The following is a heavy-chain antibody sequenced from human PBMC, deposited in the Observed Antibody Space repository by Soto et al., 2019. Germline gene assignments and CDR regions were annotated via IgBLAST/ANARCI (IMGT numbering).Heavy chain of an antibody. D-gene: IGHD2-15*01. Sequence: QVQLVQSGAEVKEPGASVKVSCKASGYPFTSYSFSWVRQAPGQGLEWMGWSSAYNGDTRYAQKFQGRVTMTADPYTDTAYMELRNLRSADTGVYYCAREGAVVGSAVYYGMDVWGQGTMVTVS. V-gene: IGHV1-18*04. CDR3: AREGAVVGSAVYYGMDV. CDR2: SSAYNGDT. CDR1: GYPFTSYS. J-gene: IGHJ6*02.